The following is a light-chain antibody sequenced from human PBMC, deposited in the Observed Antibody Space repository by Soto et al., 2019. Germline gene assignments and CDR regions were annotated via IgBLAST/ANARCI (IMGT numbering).Light chain of an antibody. V-gene: IGKV2-30*02. CDR1: QSLVHSDGIAY. CDR2: KVS. Sequence: DVVMTQSPLSLPVTLGQPASISCRSNQSLVHSDGIAYFSWFQQRPGRSPRRLIYKVSNRDSGIPARFSGSGSGTDFALKISRVEAEDVGVYYCMQGRNCAITFGQGTRLEI. J-gene: IGKJ5*01. CDR3: MQGRNCAIT.